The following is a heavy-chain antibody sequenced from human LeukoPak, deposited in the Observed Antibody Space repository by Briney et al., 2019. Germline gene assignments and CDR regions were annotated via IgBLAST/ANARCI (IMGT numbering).Heavy chain of an antibody. Sequence: SETLSLTCTVSGGSISNYYWSWIRQPPGKGLEWIGESNHSGSTTYNPSLKSRVTISVDTSKNQFSLKLSSVTAADTAVYYCARGRSLHCFDYWGQGTLVTVSS. CDR1: GGSISNYY. CDR2: SNHSGST. J-gene: IGHJ4*02. V-gene: IGHV4-34*01. CDR3: ARGRSLHCFDY.